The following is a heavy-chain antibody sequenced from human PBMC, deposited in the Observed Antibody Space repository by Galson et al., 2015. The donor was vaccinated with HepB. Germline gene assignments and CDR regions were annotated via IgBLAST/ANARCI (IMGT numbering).Heavy chain of an antibody. D-gene: IGHD5-18*01. Sequence: SLRLSCAASGFTFSSYGMHWVRQAPGKGLEWVAVIWYDGSNKYYADSVKGRFTISRDNSKNTLYLQMNSLRAEDTAVYYCAKGSGYSYGPFDYWGQGMLVTVSS. CDR3: AKGSGYSYGPFDY. J-gene: IGHJ4*02. CDR1: GFTFSSYG. CDR2: IWYDGSNK. V-gene: IGHV3-33*06.